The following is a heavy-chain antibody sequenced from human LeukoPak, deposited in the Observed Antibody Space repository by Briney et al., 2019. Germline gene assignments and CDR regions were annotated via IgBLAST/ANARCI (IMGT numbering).Heavy chain of an antibody. Sequence: GGSLRLSCAASGFTFSSYWMHWVRQAPGKGLVWVSRINSDGSSTSYADSVKGRFTISRDNAKNSLYLQMNSLRAEDTAVYYCARVISHYYDSSGYYYGDYYYYYMDVWGKGTTVTISS. CDR1: GFTFSSYW. CDR2: INSDGSST. D-gene: IGHD3-22*01. CDR3: ARVISHYYDSSGYYYGDYYYYYMDV. V-gene: IGHV3-74*01. J-gene: IGHJ6*03.